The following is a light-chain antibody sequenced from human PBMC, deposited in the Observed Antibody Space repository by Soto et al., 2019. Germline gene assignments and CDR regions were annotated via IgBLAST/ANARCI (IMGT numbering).Light chain of an antibody. CDR3: KEYNSYWK. CDR2: DAS. Sequence: DIQMTHSPSTLSASVGDRVTITCRASQSISSWLAWYQQKPGKAPKLLIYDASSLESGVPSRFSGSGSGTEFTLTISSLQPDDFGTYYCKEYNSYWKCGQGNTGDIK. CDR1: QSISSW. V-gene: IGKV1-5*01. J-gene: IGKJ1*01.